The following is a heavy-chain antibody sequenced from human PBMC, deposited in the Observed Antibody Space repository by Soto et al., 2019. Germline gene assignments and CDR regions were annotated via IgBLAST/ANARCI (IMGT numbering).Heavy chain of an antibody. Sequence: GGSLRLSCAASGFTFSSYAMHWVRQAPGKGLEWVAVISYDGSKKYYADSVKGRFTISRDNSKNTLYLQMNSLRAEDTAVYYCARDYYRFNSGYGFSMDVWGQGTTVTVSS. CDR3: ARDYYRFNSGYGFSMDV. CDR1: GFTFSSYA. CDR2: ISYDGSKK. D-gene: IGHD5-12*01. J-gene: IGHJ6*02. V-gene: IGHV3-30-3*01.